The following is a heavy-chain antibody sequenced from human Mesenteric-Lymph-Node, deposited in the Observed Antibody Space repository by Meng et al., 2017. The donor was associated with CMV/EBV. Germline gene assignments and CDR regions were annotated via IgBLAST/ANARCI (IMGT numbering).Heavy chain of an antibody. CDR3: ARHQRWLKSEGGFNY. V-gene: IGHV4-34*01. CDR1: GGSFIGYY. Sequence: QPCAGWQLQPSGTPLPVSASYGGSFIGYYWSWSRQPPVKGLEWIGEINHSGSTNYNPSLKSRVTISVDTSKNQFSLKLSSVTAADTAVYYCARHQRWLKSEGGFNYWGQGTLVTVSS. J-gene: IGHJ4*02. CDR2: INHSGST. D-gene: IGHD4-23*01.